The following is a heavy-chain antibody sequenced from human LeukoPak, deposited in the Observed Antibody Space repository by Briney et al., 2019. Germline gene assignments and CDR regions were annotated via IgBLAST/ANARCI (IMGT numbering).Heavy chain of an antibody. J-gene: IGHJ4*02. CDR3: ATRDPFIAAAPSD. Sequence: SETLSLTCTVSGGSISSSSYYWGWIRQPPGKGLEWIGSIYYSGSTNYNPSLKSRVTISVDTSKNQFSLKLSSVTAADTAVYYCATRDPFIAAAPSDWGQGTLVTVSS. CDR1: GGSISSSSYY. V-gene: IGHV4-39*07. CDR2: IYYSGST. D-gene: IGHD6-13*01.